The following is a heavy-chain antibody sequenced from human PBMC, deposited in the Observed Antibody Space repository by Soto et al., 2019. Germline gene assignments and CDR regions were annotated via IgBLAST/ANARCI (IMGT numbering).Heavy chain of an antibody. CDR2: MNPNSGNT. D-gene: IGHD3-10*01. CDR1: YAFSCSV. J-gene: IGHJ6*01. Sequence: YAFSCSVIRWERQDTGQGREWMGWMNPNSGNTGYAQKFQGRVTMTRNTSIRTAYMELSSLRPEDTAVYYCATFTRGSGSYYFFFNGMDVR. V-gene: IGHV1-8*01. CDR3: ATFTRGSGSYYFFFNGMDV.